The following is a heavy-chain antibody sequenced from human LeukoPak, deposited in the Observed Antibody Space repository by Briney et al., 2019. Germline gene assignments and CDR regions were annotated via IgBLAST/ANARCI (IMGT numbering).Heavy chain of an antibody. CDR3: ARAVYGSGFDY. CDR2: ISSSGSTI. J-gene: IGHJ4*02. CDR1: GFTFSSYE. V-gene: IGHV3-48*03. Sequence: PGGSLRLSCAASGFTFSSYEMNWVRQAPGKGLEWVSYISSSGSTIYYADSVKGRFTISRDNAKNSLYLQMNSLRAEDTAVYYCARAVYGSGFDYWGQGTLVTVSS. D-gene: IGHD3-10*01.